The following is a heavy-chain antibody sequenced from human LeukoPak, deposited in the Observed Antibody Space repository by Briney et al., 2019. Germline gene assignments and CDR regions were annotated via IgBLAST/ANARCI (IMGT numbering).Heavy chain of an antibody. Sequence: PGGSLRLSCAASGFTFSDYYMAWIRQTPGQGLECILYITNSGGSMYYADSVKGRFTISRDNAKNSLYLQMNSLRAEDTAVYYCAREFNSGFFYWGQGTMVTVSS. V-gene: IGHV3-11*01. D-gene: IGHD3-22*01. CDR3: AREFNSGFFY. CDR1: GFTFSDYY. CDR2: ITNSGGSM. J-gene: IGHJ3*01.